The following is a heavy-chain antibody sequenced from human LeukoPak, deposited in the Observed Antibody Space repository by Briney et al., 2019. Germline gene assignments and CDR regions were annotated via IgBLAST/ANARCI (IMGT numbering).Heavy chain of an antibody. CDR2: ISYDGSNK. CDR3: AKDPLRLITMVRGVLDY. J-gene: IGHJ4*02. CDR1: GFTFSSYA. Sequence: GGSLRLSCAASGFTFSSYAMHWVRQAPGKGLEWVAVISYDGSNKYYADSVKGRFTISRDNSKNTLYLQMNSLRAEDTAVYYCAKDPLRLITMVRGVLDYWGQGTLVTVSS. V-gene: IGHV3-30-3*01. D-gene: IGHD3-10*01.